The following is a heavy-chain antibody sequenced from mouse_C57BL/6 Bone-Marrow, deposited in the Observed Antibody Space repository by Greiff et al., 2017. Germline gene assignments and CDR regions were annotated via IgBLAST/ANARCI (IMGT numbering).Heavy chain of an antibody. Sequence: EVQLQQSGPELVKPGASVKMSCKASGYTFTDYNMHWVKQSHGKSLEWIGYINPKNGGTSYNQKFKGQATLTVNKSSSTAYMELRSLTSEDSAVYYCAMTLTTVVAYYFDYWGQGTTLTVSS. J-gene: IGHJ2*01. CDR3: AMTLTTVVAYYFDY. V-gene: IGHV1-22*01. D-gene: IGHD1-1*01. CDR2: INPKNGGT. CDR1: GYTFTDYN.